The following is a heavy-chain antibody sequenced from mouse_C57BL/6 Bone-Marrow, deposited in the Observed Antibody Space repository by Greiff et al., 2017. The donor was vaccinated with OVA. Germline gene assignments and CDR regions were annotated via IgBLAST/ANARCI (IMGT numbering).Heavy chain of an antibody. J-gene: IGHJ1*03. CDR1: GYTFTDYY. D-gene: IGHD2-5*01. CDR3: ARDYSSWYFDV. Sequence: VQLKESGPVLVKPGASVKMSCKASGYTFTDYYMNWVKQSHGKSLEWIGVINPYNGGTSYNQKFKGKATLTVDKSSSTAYMELNSLTSEDSAVYYCARDYSSWYFDVWGTGTTVTVSS. CDR2: INPYNGGT. V-gene: IGHV1-19*01.